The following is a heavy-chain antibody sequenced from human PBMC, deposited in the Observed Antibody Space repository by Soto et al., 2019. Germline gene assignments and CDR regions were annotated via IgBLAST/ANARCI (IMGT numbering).Heavy chain of an antibody. V-gene: IGHV3-53*01. CDR3: ERALQAGIYYSGLDV. CDR1: GFTVRSNY. D-gene: IGHD6-19*01. Sequence: GGSLRLSCAASGFTVRSNYMNWVRQAPGKGLEWVSVIYSGGSTYYADSVKGRFTISRDNSKNTLFLQMNSLRAEDTAVYYCERALQAGIYYSGLDVSGQGPTVTVYS. CDR2: IYSGGST. J-gene: IGHJ6*02.